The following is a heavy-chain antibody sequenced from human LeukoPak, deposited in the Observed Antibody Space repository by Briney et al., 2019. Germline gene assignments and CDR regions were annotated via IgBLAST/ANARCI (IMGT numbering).Heavy chain of an antibody. CDR2: IYPGDSDT. D-gene: IGHD4-17*01. J-gene: IGHJ4*02. V-gene: IGHV5-51*01. CDR3: ARRTPLTMTTNYFDY. Sequence: GESLKISCKGSGYSFTSYWIGWVRQMPGKGLEWMGIIYPGDSDTRYSPSFQGHVTISADKSISTAYLQWSSLKASDTAMYYCARRTPLTMTTNYFDYWGQGTLVTVSS. CDR1: GYSFTSYW.